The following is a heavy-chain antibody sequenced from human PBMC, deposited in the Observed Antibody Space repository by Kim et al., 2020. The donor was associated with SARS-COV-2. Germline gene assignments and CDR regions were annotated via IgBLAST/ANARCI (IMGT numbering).Heavy chain of an antibody. D-gene: IGHD2-15*01. J-gene: IGHJ4*02. CDR1: GYTFTSYY. V-gene: IGHV1-46*01. Sequence: ASVKVSCKASGYTFTSYYMHWVRQAPGQGLEWMGIINPSGGSTSYAQKFQGRVTMTRDTSTSTVYMELSSLRSEDTAVYYCARTREDVGYCSGGSCYSSDYWGQGTLVTVSS. CDR3: ARTREDVGYCSGGSCYSSDY. CDR2: INPSGGST.